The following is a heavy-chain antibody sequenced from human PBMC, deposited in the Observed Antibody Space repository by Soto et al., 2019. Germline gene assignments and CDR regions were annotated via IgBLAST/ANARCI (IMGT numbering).Heavy chain of an antibody. Sequence: GPVKASCKVSGYTFTGYGIRRARQAPGQGLEWMGWISAYNGNTNYAQKLQGRVTMTTDTSTSTAYMELMSLRSDDTAVYYCARDNGTTFGVFDWFDPWGQGTLVTVSS. J-gene: IGHJ5*02. D-gene: IGHD1-7*01. CDR1: GYTFTGYG. CDR2: ISAYNGNT. CDR3: ARDNGTTFGVFDWFDP. V-gene: IGHV1-18*01.